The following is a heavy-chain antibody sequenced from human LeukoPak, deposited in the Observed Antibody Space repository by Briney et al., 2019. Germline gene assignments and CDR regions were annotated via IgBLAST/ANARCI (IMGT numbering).Heavy chain of an antibody. V-gene: IGHV3-48*01. CDR3: ASLYGSGPKWSDP. CDR2: ISSSSTTI. Sequence: GGSLRLSCAASGFTFNSFSMNWVRQAPGKGLEWGSYISSSSTTIHYADPVKGRFTIYRANAKNSLYLQMHSLRAEDTAVYYCASLYGSGPKWSDPWGQGTLVTVSS. CDR1: GFTFNSFS. D-gene: IGHD3-10*01. J-gene: IGHJ5*02.